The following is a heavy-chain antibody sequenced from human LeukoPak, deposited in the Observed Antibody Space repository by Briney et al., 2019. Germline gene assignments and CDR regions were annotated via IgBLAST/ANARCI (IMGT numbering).Heavy chain of an antibody. J-gene: IGHJ3*02. CDR1: GFTFSSYS. Sequence: PGGSLRLSCAASGFTFSSYSMNWFRQAPGKGLEWVSYISSSSSTIYYADSVKGRFTISRDNAKNSLYLQMNSLRDEDTAVYYCARVRMGYDPGLGAFDIWGQGTMVTVSS. CDR2: ISSSSSTI. V-gene: IGHV3-48*02. CDR3: ARVRMGYDPGLGAFDI. D-gene: IGHD5-12*01.